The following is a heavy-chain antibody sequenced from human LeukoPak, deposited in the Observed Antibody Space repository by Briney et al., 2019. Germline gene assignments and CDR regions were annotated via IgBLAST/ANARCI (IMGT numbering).Heavy chain of an antibody. Sequence: SETLSLTCAVYGGSFSGYYWSWIRQPPGKGLEWIGEINHSGSTNYNPSLKSRVTISVDTSKNQFSLKLSSVTAADTAVYYCARDIYYDSSGYYGSVYWGQGTLVTVSS. D-gene: IGHD3-22*01. CDR3: ARDIYYDSSGYYGSVY. CDR1: GGSFSGYY. CDR2: INHSGST. V-gene: IGHV4-34*01. J-gene: IGHJ4*02.